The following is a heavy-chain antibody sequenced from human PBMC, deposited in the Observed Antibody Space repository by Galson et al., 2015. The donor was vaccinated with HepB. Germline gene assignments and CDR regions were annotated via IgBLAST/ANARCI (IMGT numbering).Heavy chain of an antibody. Sequence: LSLTCAVSGDSISNDRWWSWVRQPPGERLEWIGEAYHSGGTNYRPSLKSRVTISVDKSKNQFSLKLTSVTAADTAVYYCARAKEGRGYFDYWGQGTLVTVSS. CDR1: GDSISNDRW. CDR3: ARAKEGRGYFDY. CDR2: AYHSGGT. D-gene: IGHD3-10*01. V-gene: IGHV4-4*02. J-gene: IGHJ4*02.